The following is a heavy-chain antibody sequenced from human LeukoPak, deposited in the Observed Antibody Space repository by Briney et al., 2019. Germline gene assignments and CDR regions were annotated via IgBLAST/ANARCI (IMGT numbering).Heavy chain of an antibody. CDR2: IYPTDSIT. V-gene: IGHV5-51*01. CDR3: ARLAPDYADYWFDP. D-gene: IGHD4-17*01. Sequence: GESLKISCKTSGYDFPTKWIGWVRQMPGKGLEWMGIIYPTDSITRYSPSFRGQVTISVDTSISTAYLHWSSLKASDTAIYYCARLAPDYADYWFDPWGQGTLVTVSS. J-gene: IGHJ5*02. CDR1: GYDFPTKW.